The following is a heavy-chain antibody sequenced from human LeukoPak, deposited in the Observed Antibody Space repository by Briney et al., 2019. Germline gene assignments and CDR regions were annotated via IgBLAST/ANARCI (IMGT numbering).Heavy chain of an antibody. Sequence: SETLSLTCTVSGGSIRTSYYYWGWIRQPPGKGLEWIGNIYYNGSTYYNPSLKSRVTISVDTSKNQFSLKLSSVTAADTAVYYCASTLVGPTVYWGQGTLVTVSS. J-gene: IGHJ4*02. CDR1: GGSIRTSYYY. V-gene: IGHV4-39*01. D-gene: IGHD1-26*01. CDR3: ASTLVGPTVY. CDR2: IYYNGST.